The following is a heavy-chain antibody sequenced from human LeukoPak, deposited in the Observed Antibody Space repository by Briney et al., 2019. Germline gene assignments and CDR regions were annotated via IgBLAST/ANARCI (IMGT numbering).Heavy chain of an antibody. CDR3: ARAPGKNWNYVIDYYYYYGMDV. J-gene: IGHJ6*02. CDR1: GFTVSSNY. Sequence: PGGSLRLSCAASGFTVSSNYMSWVRQAPGKGLEWVAVISYDGSNKYYADSVKGRFTISRDNSKNTLYLQMNSLRAEDTAVYYCARAPGKNWNYVIDYYYYYGMDVWGQGTTVTVSS. D-gene: IGHD1-7*01. V-gene: IGHV3-30-3*01. CDR2: ISYDGSNK.